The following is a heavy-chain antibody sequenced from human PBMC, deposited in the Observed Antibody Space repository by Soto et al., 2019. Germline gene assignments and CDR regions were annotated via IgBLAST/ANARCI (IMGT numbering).Heavy chain of an antibody. CDR2: IYYSGST. CDR1: GGSISSYY. CDR3: ARDRVAAGKAALDY. D-gene: IGHD6-13*01. J-gene: IGHJ4*02. Sequence: PSETLSLTCTVSGGSISSYYWSWIRQPPGKGLEWIGYIYYSGSTNYNPSLKSRVTISVDTSKNQFSLKLSSMTAADTAVYYCARDRVAAGKAALDYWGQGTLVTVSS. V-gene: IGHV4-59*01.